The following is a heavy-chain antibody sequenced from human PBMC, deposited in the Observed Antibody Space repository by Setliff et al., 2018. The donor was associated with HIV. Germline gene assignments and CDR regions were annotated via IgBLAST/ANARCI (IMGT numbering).Heavy chain of an antibody. D-gene: IGHD6-19*01. CDR2: IYYSGST. Sequence: SETLSLTCTVSGGSISSSSYYWGWIRQPPGKGLEWIGSIYYSGSTYYNPSLESRVTISVDTSKNHSSLRLSSVTAADTAVYYCARRAVAGTSFDYWGQGTLVTVSS. J-gene: IGHJ4*02. CDR1: GGSISSSSYY. CDR3: ARRAVAGTSFDY. V-gene: IGHV4-39*02.